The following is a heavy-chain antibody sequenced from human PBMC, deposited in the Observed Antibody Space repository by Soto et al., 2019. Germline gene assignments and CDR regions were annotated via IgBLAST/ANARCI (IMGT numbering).Heavy chain of an antibody. D-gene: IGHD2-15*01. V-gene: IGHV4-31*03. Sequence: SETLSLTCTVSGGSISSGGYYWSWIRQHPGKGLEWIGYIYYSGSTYYNPSLKSRVTISVDTSKNQSSLKLSSVTAADTAVYYCARGGGGYYARDNTSNLFDPRAQRSLVTFSS. CDR3: ARGGGGYYARDNTSNLFDP. J-gene: IGHJ5*02. CDR1: GGSISSGGYY. CDR2: IYYSGST.